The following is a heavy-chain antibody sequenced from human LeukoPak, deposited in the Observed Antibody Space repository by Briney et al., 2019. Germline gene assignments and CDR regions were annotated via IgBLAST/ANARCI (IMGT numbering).Heavy chain of an antibody. J-gene: IGHJ4*02. CDR2: IYWNDDK. Sequence: SGPTLVNPTQTPTLTCTFSGFLLSTSGVGVGWIRQPPGKALEWLALIYWNDDKRYSPSLKSRLTITKDTSKNQVVLTMTNMDPVDTATYYCAHSWFSIGSLPDLFDYWGQGTLVTVSS. CDR3: AHSWFSIGSLPDLFDY. D-gene: IGHD3-9*01. CDR1: GFLLSTSGVG. V-gene: IGHV2-5*01.